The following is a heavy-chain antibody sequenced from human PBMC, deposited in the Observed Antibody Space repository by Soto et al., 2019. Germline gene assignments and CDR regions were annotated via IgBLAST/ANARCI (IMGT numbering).Heavy chain of an antibody. J-gene: IGHJ4*02. D-gene: IGHD3-10*01. V-gene: IGHV3-7*03. CDR3: ARDGRLFSGPYGPSRFDE. CDR1: GFKFSDYW. CDR2: IKHDTSEA. Sequence: GGSLRLSCAASGFKFSDYWMSWVRQAPGKGLEWVGNIKHDTSEAHYADSVKGRFTITRDNIKNFLFLQMNGLRSDDTASYYCARDGRLFSGPYGPSRFDEWGLGALVTVCS.